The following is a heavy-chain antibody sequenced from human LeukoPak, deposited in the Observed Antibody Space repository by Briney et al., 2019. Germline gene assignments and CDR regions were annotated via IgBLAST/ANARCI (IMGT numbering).Heavy chain of an antibody. CDR3: ARGRPSSTGYFDY. V-gene: IGHV1-69*05. Sequence: RWASVKVSCKAYGGTFSSYAISWVRQAPGQGLEWMGGIIPIFGTANYAQKFQGRVTITTDESTSTAYMELSSLRSEDTAVYYCARGRPSSTGYFDYWGQGTLVTVSS. CDR2: IIPIFGTA. J-gene: IGHJ4*02. D-gene: IGHD3-10*01. CDR1: GGTFSSYA.